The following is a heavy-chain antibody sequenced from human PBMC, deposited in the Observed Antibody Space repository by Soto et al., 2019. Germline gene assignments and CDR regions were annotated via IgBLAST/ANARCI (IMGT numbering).Heavy chain of an antibody. J-gene: IGHJ4*02. CDR3: ATYSGKYQGPIDY. Sequence: QVQLVESGGGVVQPGRSLRLSCAASGFTFSHYGIHWVRQAPGKGLEWLAVISYDGSNKHYADSVKGRFTVSRDNSKNTLYLQMNSLRAEDTVVYFCATYSGKYQGPIDYWGQGTLVTVSS. CDR1: GFTFSHYG. CDR2: ISYDGSNK. D-gene: IGHD1-26*01. V-gene: IGHV3-30*03.